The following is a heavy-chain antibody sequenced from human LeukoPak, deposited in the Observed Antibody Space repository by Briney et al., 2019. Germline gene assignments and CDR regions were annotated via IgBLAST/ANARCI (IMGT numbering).Heavy chain of an antibody. D-gene: IGHD5-12*01. V-gene: IGHV1-69*13. J-gene: IGHJ6*02. Sequence: GASVKVSCKASGGTFSSYAISWVRQAPGQGLEWMGGIIPIFGTANYAQKFQGRVTITADESTSTAYMELSSLRSEDTAVYYCARDEPGYSGYDVNYYYYGMDVWGQGTTVTVSS. CDR2: IIPIFGTA. CDR3: ARDEPGYSGYDVNYYYYGMDV. CDR1: GGTFSSYA.